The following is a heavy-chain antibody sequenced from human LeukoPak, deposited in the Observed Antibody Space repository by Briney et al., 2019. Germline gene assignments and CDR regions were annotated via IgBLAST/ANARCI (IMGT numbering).Heavy chain of an antibody. J-gene: IGHJ6*03. CDR1: GFTFSSYW. D-gene: IGHD2-2*01. CDR2: IKQDGSEK. CDR3: ARGIVVVPAAPYYYYMDV. V-gene: IGHV3-7*01. Sequence: GGSLRLSCAASGFTFSSYWMSWVRQAPGKGLEWVANIKQDGSEKYYVDSVKGRFTISRDNAKNSLYLQMNSLRAEDTAVYYCARGIVVVPAAPYYYYMDVWGKGTTVTVSS.